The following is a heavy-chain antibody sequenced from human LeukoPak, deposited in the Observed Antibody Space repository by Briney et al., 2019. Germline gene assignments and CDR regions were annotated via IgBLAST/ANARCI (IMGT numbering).Heavy chain of an antibody. Sequence: PGESLRLSCAASGFTFSSYSMNWVRQAPGKGLEWVSSISSSSSYIYYADSVKGRFTISRDNAKNSLYLQMNSLRAEDTAVYYCASWPDERLTKKTYGSGSYNYYYYYGMDVWGQGTTVTVSS. CDR2: ISSSSSYI. J-gene: IGHJ6*02. D-gene: IGHD3-10*01. V-gene: IGHV3-21*01. CDR1: GFTFSSYS. CDR3: ASWPDERLTKKTYGSGSYNYYYYYGMDV.